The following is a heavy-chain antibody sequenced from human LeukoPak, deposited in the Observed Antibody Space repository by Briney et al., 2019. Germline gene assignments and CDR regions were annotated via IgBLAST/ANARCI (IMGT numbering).Heavy chain of an antibody. CDR1: GFTFTGSE. D-gene: IGHD1-26*01. Sequence: GGSLRLSCAASGFTFTGSEMNWVRQAPGKGLEWVSSIRISYSVKYYADSVNGRFAISIDNAKKSWYVQLNSLGAEDTAVYYCAREYSGILDYWGQGTLLTVSS. CDR3: AREYSGILDY. V-gene: IGHV3-48*03. CDR2: IRISYSVK. J-gene: IGHJ4*02.